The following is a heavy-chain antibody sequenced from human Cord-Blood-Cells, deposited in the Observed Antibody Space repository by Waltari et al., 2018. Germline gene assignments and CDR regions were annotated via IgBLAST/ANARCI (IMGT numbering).Heavy chain of an antibody. D-gene: IGHD3-10*01. V-gene: IGHV3-30*18. Sequence: QVQLVESVGGVVQPGRSLRLSCADSGFTFRSYGMHWSRQAPGKGLEWVAVISYDGSNKYYADSVKGRFTISRDNSKNTLYLQMNSLRAEDTAVYYCAKDTAYYGSGSYYDYWGQGTLVTVSS. CDR1: GFTFRSYG. CDR2: ISYDGSNK. J-gene: IGHJ4*02. CDR3: AKDTAYYGSGSYYDY.